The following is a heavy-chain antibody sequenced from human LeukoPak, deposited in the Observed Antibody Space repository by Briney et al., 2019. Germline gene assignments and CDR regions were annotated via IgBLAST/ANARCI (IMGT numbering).Heavy chain of an antibody. Sequence: GGSLRLSCAASGFTFSSYGMHWVRQAPGKGLEWVAVIWYDGSNKYYADSVKGRFTISRDNSKNTLYLQMNSLRAEDTAVYYCAREQRILWFGGLFSVLYYFDYWGQGTLVTVSS. D-gene: IGHD3-10*01. V-gene: IGHV3-33*01. CDR3: AREQRILWFGGLFSVLYYFDY. CDR1: GFTFSSYG. J-gene: IGHJ4*02. CDR2: IWYDGSNK.